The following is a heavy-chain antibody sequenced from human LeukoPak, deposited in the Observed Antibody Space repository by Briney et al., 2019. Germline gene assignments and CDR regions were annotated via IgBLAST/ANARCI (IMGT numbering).Heavy chain of an antibody. CDR2: IKQDGSEK. CDR3: ARDHDYYDSSGRAV. V-gene: IGHV3-7*01. Sequence: GGSLRLSRAASGFTFSSYWMSWVRQAPGKGLEWVANIKQDGSEKYYVDSVKGRFTISRDNAKNSLYLQMNSLRAEDTAVYYCARDHDYYDSSGRAVWGQGTMVTVSS. D-gene: IGHD3-22*01. J-gene: IGHJ3*01. CDR1: GFTFSSYW.